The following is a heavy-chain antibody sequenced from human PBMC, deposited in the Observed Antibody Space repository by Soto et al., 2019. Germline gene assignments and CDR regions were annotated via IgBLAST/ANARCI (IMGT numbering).Heavy chain of an antibody. CDR2: IHASADGT. CDR1: GSSFISYY. CDR3: ARDTLSGFFLD. D-gene: IGHD3-10*01. J-gene: IGHJ4*02. V-gene: IGHV1-46*01. Sequence: ASVEVSCKASGSSFISYYIHWVRQAPGQGLEWMGVIHASADGTTSAQKFQGRLTMTRDTSTSTVYMELSSLRSDDTAVYYCARDTLSGFFLDWGQGTLVTVSS.